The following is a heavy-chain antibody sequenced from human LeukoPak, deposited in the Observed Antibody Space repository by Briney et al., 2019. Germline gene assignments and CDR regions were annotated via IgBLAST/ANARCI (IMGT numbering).Heavy chain of an antibody. D-gene: IGHD6-25*01. CDR2: ISYDGTNK. J-gene: IGHJ6*02. CDR1: GFTFSSHT. CDR3: ARKPLDSIGRVDYYGMDV. Sequence: GGSLRLSCAASGFTFSSHTMPWVRQVPGKGLEWVAVISYDGTNKYHADSVKGRFTISRDNSKNTLYLQINSLRAEDTAVYYCARKPLDSIGRVDYYGMDVWGQGTTVTVSS. V-gene: IGHV3-30-3*01.